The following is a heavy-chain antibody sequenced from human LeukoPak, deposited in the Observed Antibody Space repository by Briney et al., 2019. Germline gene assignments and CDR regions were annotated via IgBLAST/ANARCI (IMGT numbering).Heavy chain of an antibody. J-gene: IGHJ4*02. Sequence: GGSLRLSCAAPGFSFGDYSMHWVRQAPGKGLEWVSSISSGSRSIYYADSVKGRFTISRDNAQNSVYLQMNSLRAEDTAVYYCARDHVARWSGYSYYFDHWGQGTLVTVSS. CDR3: ARDHVARWSGYSYYFDH. D-gene: IGHD3-3*01. CDR2: ISSGSRSI. CDR1: GFSFGDYS. V-gene: IGHV3-21*01.